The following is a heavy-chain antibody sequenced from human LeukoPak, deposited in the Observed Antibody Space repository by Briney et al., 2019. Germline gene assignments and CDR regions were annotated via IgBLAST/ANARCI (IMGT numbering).Heavy chain of an antibody. CDR1: GYTFTNYA. CDR3: ARVGFWSGKTSDY. D-gene: IGHD3-3*01. J-gene: IGHJ4*02. V-gene: IGHV7-4-1*02. Sequence: ASVKVSCKASGYTFTNYAMNWVRQAPGQGLEWMGWINTNTGNPTYAQGFIGRFVFSLDTSVSTAYLQISSLKAEDTAVYYCARVGFWSGKTSDYWGQGTLVPVSS. CDR2: INTNTGNP.